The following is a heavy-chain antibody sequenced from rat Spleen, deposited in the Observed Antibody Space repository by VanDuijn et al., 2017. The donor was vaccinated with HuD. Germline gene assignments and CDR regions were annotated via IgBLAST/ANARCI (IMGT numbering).Heavy chain of an antibody. Sequence: EVQLVESGGGLVQPGRSMKLSCAASGFTFSNYYMAWVRQAPTKGLEWVASISTGGGTTYSRDSVKGRFTISRDNSKTTLYLQMDSLRSEDTATYYCARQSYYCDGSYYYYFDYWGQGVMVAVSS. V-gene: IGHV5-25*01. CDR1: GFTFSNYY. J-gene: IGHJ2*01. CDR2: ISTGGGTT. CDR3: ARQSYYCDGSYYYYFDY. D-gene: IGHD1-12*02.